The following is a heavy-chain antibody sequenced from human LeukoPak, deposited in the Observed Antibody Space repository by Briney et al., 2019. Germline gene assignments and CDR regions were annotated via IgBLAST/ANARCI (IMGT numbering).Heavy chain of an antibody. CDR2: TYYRSKWFN. CDR3: ARERMVPAATYFYYYGMDV. V-gene: IGHV6-1*01. Sequence: SQTLSLTCAISGDSVSSNSAAWNWIRQSPSRGLEWLGRTYYRSKWFNDYAVSVKSRITINPDTSKNQFSLQLNSVTPEDTAVYYCARERMVPAATYFYYYGMDVWGIGTTVTVSS. CDR1: GDSVSSNSAA. D-gene: IGHD2-2*01. J-gene: IGHJ6*04.